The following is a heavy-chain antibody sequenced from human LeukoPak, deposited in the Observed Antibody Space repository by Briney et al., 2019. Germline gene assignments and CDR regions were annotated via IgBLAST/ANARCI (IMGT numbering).Heavy chain of an antibody. D-gene: IGHD3-22*01. CDR3: ARDSLDSSGYWPGNY. CDR1: GGTFSSYA. V-gene: IGHV1-69*06. Sequence: SVKVSCKASGGTFSSYAISWVRQAPGQGLEWMGGIIPIFGTANYAQKFQGRVTITADKSTSTAYMELSRLRSDDTAVYYCARDSLDSSGYWPGNYWGQGTLVTVSS. J-gene: IGHJ4*02. CDR2: IIPIFGTA.